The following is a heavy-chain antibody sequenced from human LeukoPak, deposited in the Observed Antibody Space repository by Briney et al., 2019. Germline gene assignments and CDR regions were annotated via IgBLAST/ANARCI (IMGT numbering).Heavy chain of an antibody. V-gene: IGHV3-53*01. J-gene: IGHJ4*02. D-gene: IGHD3-16*02. CDR2: IYAGGNT. CDR3: ARRVWGTNRYTDC. CDR1: GFTVSTNY. Sequence: GGSLRLSCAASGFTVSTNYMSWVRQAPGKGLEWVSIIYAGGNTYYADSVKGRFTISRDNSKNTLYLQMNSLRAEDTAVYYCARRVWGTNRYTDCWGQGTLATVSS.